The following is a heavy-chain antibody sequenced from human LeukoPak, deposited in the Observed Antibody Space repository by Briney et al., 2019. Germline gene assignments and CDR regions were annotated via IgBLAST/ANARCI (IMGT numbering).Heavy chain of an antibody. J-gene: IGHJ4*02. Sequence: NPSETLSLTCTVSGGSISSSSYYWGWIRQPPGKGLEWIGSIYYSGSTYYNPSLKSRVTISVDTSKNQFSLKLSSVTAADTAVYYCARVVPAATRFDYWGQGTLVTVSS. CDR3: ARVVPAATRFDY. D-gene: IGHD2-2*01. V-gene: IGHV4-39*07. CDR2: IYYSGST. CDR1: GGSISSSSYY.